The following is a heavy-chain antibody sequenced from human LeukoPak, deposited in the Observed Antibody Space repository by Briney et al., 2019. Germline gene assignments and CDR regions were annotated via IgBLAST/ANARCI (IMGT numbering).Heavy chain of an antibody. Sequence: PSETLSLTCTVSGGSISSYYWSWIRQPPGKGLEWIGYIYYSGSTNYNPSLRSRVTISVDTSKNQFSLKLSSVTAADTAVYYCATGWSGYFASLDYWGQGTLVTVAS. D-gene: IGHD3-3*01. V-gene: IGHV4-59*01. CDR3: ATGWSGYFASLDY. CDR2: IYYSGST. J-gene: IGHJ4*02. CDR1: GGSISSYY.